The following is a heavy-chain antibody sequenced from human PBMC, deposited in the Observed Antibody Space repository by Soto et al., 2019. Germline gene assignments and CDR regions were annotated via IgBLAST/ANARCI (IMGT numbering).Heavy chain of an antibody. J-gene: IGHJ4*02. CDR2: ITVRGNGT. V-gene: IGHV3-23*01. D-gene: IGHD6-19*01. CDR3: VKSRAEDFHY. CDR1: GFAFSSSV. Sequence: EVHLLESGGDLLQPGGSLRLSCAASGFAFSSSVLGWVRQAPGKGLEWVSSITVRGNGTFYADSVQGRFRIYRDNSENTLSLQMTNLRPVDTATYYCVKSRAEDFHYWGQGTRVTVSS.